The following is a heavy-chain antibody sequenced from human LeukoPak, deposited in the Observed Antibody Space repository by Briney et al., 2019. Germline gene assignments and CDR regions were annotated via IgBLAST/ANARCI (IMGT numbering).Heavy chain of an antibody. CDR2: IIPIFGTA. J-gene: IGHJ3*02. Sequence: GASVKVSCKASGGTFSSYAISWVRQAPGQGLEWMGGIIPIFGTANYAQKFQGRVTITADKSTSTAYMELSSLRSEDTAVYYCARDQGYGGNSGDAFDIWGQGTMVTVSS. CDR1: GGTFSSYA. CDR3: ARDQGYGGNSGDAFDI. D-gene: IGHD4-23*01. V-gene: IGHV1-69*06.